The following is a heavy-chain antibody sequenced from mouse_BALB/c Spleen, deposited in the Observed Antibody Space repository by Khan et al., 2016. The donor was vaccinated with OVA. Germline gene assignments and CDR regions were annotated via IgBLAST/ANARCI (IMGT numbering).Heavy chain of an antibody. J-gene: IGHJ2*01. Sequence: EVQLQEPGPGLVKPSQSLSLTCTVTGYSITSDYAWNWIRQFPGNKLEWMGYISYSGRTSYNPSLKSRSSITRDTSTNQFFLQLNSVTTEATATYDCARSVTVTTVVATDFDYWGQGTTLTVSS. CDR2: ISYSGRT. CDR1: GYSITSDYA. D-gene: IGHD1-1*01. CDR3: ARSVTVTTVVATDFDY. V-gene: IGHV3-2*02.